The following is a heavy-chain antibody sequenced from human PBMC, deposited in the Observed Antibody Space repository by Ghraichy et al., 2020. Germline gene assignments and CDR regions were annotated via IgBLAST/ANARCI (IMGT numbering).Heavy chain of an antibody. CDR1: GGSISSYY. J-gene: IGHJ6*02. V-gene: IGHV4-59*01. CDR3: ARDQFLYYYGSGSYYNNYYYYYGMDV. CDR2: IYYSGST. D-gene: IGHD3-10*01. Sequence: QTLSLTCTVSGGSISSYYWSWIRQPPGKGLEWIGYIYYSGSTNYNPSLKSRVTISVDTSKNQFSLKLSSVTAADTAVYYCARDQFLYYYGSGSYYNNYYYYYGMDVWGQGDRGHRLL.